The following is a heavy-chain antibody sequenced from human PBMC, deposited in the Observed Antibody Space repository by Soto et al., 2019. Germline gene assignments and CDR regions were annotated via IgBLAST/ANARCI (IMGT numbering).Heavy chain of an antibody. J-gene: IGHJ3*02. D-gene: IGHD2-8*01. V-gene: IGHV1-69*13. CDR3: ARESEDIVLMVYAISGAFDI. CDR2: IIPIFGTA. Sequence: ASVKVSCKASGGTFSSYAISWVRQAPGQGLEWMGGIIPIFGTANYAQKFQGRVTITADESTSTAYMELSSLRSEDTAVYYCARESEDIVLMVYAISGAFDIWGKGTMVTVSS. CDR1: GGTFSSYA.